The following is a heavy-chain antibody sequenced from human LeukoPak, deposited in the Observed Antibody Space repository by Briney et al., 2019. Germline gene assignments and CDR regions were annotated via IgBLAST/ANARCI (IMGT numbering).Heavy chain of an antibody. J-gene: IGHJ4*02. Sequence: GSLRLSCAASGFTVSSNYMSWVRQPPGKGLEWIGIIHYTGSTYYNPSLKSRVTMSVDPSKRQFSLKLSSVTAADTAVYYCAPFSRRPCGSTSCFDYWGQGTLVNVAS. D-gene: IGHD2-2*01. CDR2: IHYTGST. CDR1: GFTVSSNY. CDR3: APFSRRPCGSTSCFDY. V-gene: IGHV4-59*04.